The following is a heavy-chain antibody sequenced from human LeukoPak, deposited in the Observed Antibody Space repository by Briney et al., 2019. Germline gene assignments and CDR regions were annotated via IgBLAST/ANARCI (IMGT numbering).Heavy chain of an antibody. CDR2: INAGNGNT. CDR3: ARVTATYMKPTDY. Sequence: GASVKVSCKASGYTFTSYAMHWVRQAPGQRLEWMGWINAGNGNTKYSQKFQGRVTITRDTSASTAYMELSSLRSEDTAVYYCARVTATYMKPTDYWGQGTLVTVSS. J-gene: IGHJ4*02. V-gene: IGHV1-3*01. D-gene: IGHD2-15*01. CDR1: GYTFTSYA.